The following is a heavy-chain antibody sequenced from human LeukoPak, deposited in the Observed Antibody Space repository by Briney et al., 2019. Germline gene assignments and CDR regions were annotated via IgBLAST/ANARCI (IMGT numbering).Heavy chain of an antibody. V-gene: IGHV1-58*01. J-gene: IGHJ5*02. CDR2: IVVDGDNT. D-gene: IGHD6-13*01. Sequence: SVKVSCKASGFTFTSRSAVQWVRQARGQRLEWIGWIVVDGDNTNYAENFQGRVTITRDMSASTSYMELSSLRSEDTAVYFCAAPYTSSWFDLWGQGTLVTVSS. CDR1: GFTFTSRSA. CDR3: AAPYTSSWFDL.